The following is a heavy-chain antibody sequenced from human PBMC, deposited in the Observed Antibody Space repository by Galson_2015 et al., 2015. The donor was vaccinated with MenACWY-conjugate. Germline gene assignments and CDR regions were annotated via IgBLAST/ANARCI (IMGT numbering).Heavy chain of an antibody. CDR1: GFTFSNAW. V-gene: IGHV3-15*07. J-gene: IGHJ4*02. CDR2: IKSKTDGGTT. D-gene: IGHD3-22*01. CDR3: TTPTINYYDSSGYRIEIDY. Sequence: SLRLSCAASGFTFSNAWMNWVRQAPGKGLEWVGRIKSKTDGGTTDYAAPVKGRFTISRDDSKNTLYLQMNSLKTEGTAVYYCTTPTINYYDSSGYRIEIDYWGQGTLVTVSS.